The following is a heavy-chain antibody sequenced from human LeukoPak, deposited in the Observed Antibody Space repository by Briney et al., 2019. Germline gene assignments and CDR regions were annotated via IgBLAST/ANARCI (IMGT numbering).Heavy chain of an antibody. Sequence: PSETLSLTCTVSGDSIGSHSWNWIRQPPGKGLEWIGYIYYSGNTNYNPSLKSRVTISVDTSKNQFSLKLSSVTAADTAVYYCARDFYDTSTYYYVDAFDIWGQGTMVTVSS. CDR3: ARDFYDTSTYYYVDAFDI. V-gene: IGHV4-59*11. CDR2: IYYSGNT. CDR1: GDSIGSHS. J-gene: IGHJ3*02. D-gene: IGHD3-22*01.